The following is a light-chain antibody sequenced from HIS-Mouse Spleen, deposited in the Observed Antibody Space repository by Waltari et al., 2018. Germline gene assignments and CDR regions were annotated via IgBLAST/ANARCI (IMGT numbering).Light chain of an antibody. Sequence: SYELPQPPSVSVSPGQTASITCSGDKWGDKYPFWYQQTPGQSPVLVIYQDSKRPSGIPERFSGSNSGNTATLTISGTQAMDEADYYCQAWDSSYSVFGGGTKLTVL. CDR2: QDS. J-gene: IGLJ2*01. CDR3: QAWDSSYSV. CDR1: KWGDKY. V-gene: IGLV3-1*01.